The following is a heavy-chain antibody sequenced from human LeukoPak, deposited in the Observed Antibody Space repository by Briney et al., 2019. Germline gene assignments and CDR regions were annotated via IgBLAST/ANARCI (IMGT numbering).Heavy chain of an antibody. Sequence: PGGSLRLSCAASGFTVSSNYMSWVRQAPGKGLEWVSVIYSGGSTYYADSVKGRFTISRHNSKNTLYLQMNSLRAEDTAVYYCARDQALYFSYGDYWGQGTLVTVSS. D-gene: IGHD2/OR15-2a*01. CDR3: ARDQALYFSYGDY. CDR2: IYSGGST. J-gene: IGHJ4*02. V-gene: IGHV3-53*04. CDR1: GFTVSSNY.